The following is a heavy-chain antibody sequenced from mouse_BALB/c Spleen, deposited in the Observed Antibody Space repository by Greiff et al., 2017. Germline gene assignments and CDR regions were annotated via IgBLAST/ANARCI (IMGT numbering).Heavy chain of an antibody. V-gene: IGHV5-9-4*01. CDR1: GFTFSSYA. Sequence: EVQGVESGGGLVKPGGSLKLSCAASGFTFSSYAMSWVRQSPEKRLEWVAEISSGGSYTYYPDTVTGRFTSSRDNAKNTLYLEMSSLRSEDTAMYYCARDNGWGFAYWGQGTLVTVSA. CDR2: ISSGGSYT. D-gene: IGHD2-2*01. CDR3: ARDNGWGFAY. J-gene: IGHJ3*01.